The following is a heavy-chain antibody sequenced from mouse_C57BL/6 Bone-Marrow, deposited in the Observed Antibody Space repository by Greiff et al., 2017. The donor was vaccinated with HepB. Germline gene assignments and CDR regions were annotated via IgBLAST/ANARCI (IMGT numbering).Heavy chain of an antibody. J-gene: IGHJ4*01. D-gene: IGHD1-1*01. V-gene: IGHV1-64*01. Sequence: VKLVESGAELVKPGASVKLSCKASGYTFTSYWMHWVKQRPGQGLEWIGMIHPNSGSTNYNEKFKSKATLTVDKSSSTAYMQLSSLTSEDSAVYYCASPSTVVPDYYAMDYWGQGTSVTVSS. CDR3: ASPSTVVPDYYAMDY. CDR1: GYTFTSYW. CDR2: IHPNSGST.